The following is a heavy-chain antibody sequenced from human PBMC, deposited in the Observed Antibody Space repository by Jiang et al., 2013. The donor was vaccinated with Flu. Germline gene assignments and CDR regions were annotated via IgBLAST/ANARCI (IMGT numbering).Heavy chain of an antibody. CDR2: INPSGGST. CDR3: ARDATQNSVKGAFDI. J-gene: IGHJ3*02. V-gene: IGHV1-46*01. CDR1: GYTFTSYY. Sequence: VQLVESGAEVKKPGASVKVSCKASGYTFTSYYMHWVRQAPGQGLEWMGIINPSGGSTSYAQKFQGRVTMTRDTSTSTVYMELSSLRSEDTAVYYCARDATQNSVKGAFDIWAKGQWSPSLQ. D-gene: IGHD1-7*01.